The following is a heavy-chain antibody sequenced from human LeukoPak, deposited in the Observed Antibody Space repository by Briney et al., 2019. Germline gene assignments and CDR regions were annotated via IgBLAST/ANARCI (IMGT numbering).Heavy chain of an antibody. CDR1: GYTFTSYG. CDR3: ARSVVGFGELLLSYFDY. J-gene: IGHJ4*02. D-gene: IGHD3-10*01. Sequence: GASVKVSCKASGYTFTSYGISWVRQAPGQGLEWMGWISAYNGNTNYAQKLQGRVTMTTDTSTSTAYIELRSLRSDDTAVYYCARSVVGFGELLLSYFDYWGQGTLVTVSS. V-gene: IGHV1-18*01. CDR2: ISAYNGNT.